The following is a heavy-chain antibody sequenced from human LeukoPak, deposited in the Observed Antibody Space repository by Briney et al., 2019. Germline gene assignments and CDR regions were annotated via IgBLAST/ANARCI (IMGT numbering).Heavy chain of an antibody. D-gene: IGHD7-27*01. CDR2: MSPNSGDT. CDR1: GYTFTNYD. Sequence: ASVKVSCTASGYTFTNYDFNWVRQATGQRPEWMGWMSPNSGDTGYAQKFQDRVTMTRNTSISTAYMELSSLRSDDTAVYYCARGPPNWGYDYWGPGTLVTVSS. J-gene: IGHJ4*02. CDR3: ARGPPNWGYDY. V-gene: IGHV1-8*01.